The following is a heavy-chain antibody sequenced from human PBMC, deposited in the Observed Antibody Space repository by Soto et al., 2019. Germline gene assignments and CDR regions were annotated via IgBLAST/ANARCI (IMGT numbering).Heavy chain of an antibody. CDR3: VRDYSYHYTDYYFDY. Sequence: QVQLVESGGGVVQPGRSLRLSCAASGFSFKNFAMHWVRQAPGKGLEWVAVIWYDGSNNYYADSVKGRFTISRDNSKNTLYLQMNSLRAEDTAIYYCVRDYSYHYTDYYFDYWGQGTLVTVSS. D-gene: IGHD3-22*01. V-gene: IGHV3-33*01. CDR2: IWYDGSNN. CDR1: GFSFKNFA. J-gene: IGHJ4*02.